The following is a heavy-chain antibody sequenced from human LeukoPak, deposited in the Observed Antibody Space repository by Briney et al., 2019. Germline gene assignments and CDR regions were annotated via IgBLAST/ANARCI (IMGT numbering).Heavy chain of an antibody. CDR2: TSYDGSDP. CDR3: AKDRWIRRISLAGQDY. J-gene: IGHJ4*02. D-gene: IGHD6-19*01. Sequence: PGGSLRLSCATSGFTFSSYGMHWVRQAPGKGLEWVAVTSYDGSDPYYADSVKGRFTISRDNSKNTLYLQINSLRAEDTAVYYCAKDRWIRRISLAGQDYWGQGALVTVSS. V-gene: IGHV3-30*18. CDR1: GFTFSSYG.